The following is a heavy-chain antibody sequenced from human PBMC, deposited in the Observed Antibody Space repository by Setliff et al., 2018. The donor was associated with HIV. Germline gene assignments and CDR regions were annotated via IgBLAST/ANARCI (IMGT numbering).Heavy chain of an antibody. Sequence: ASVKVSCKASGYTFNGYGMHWVRQAPGERFEWMGWINGDNGDTKDSEKFQGRVTITRDTSANIVYMEVSSLRSEDAAIYYCARGGPLGSWLNFYYYGMDVWGQGTTVTVSS. V-gene: IGHV1-3*01. J-gene: IGHJ6*02. CDR3: ARGGPLGSWLNFYYYGMDV. CDR2: INGDNGDT. CDR1: GYTFNGYG. D-gene: IGHD6-13*01.